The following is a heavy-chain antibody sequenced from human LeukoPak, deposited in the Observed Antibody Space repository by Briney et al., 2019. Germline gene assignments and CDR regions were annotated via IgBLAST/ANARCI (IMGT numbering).Heavy chain of an antibody. Sequence: PSQTLSLTCTVSGGSISSYYWSWIRQPPGKGLEWIGYIYYSGSTNYNPSLKSRVTISVDTSKNQFSLKLSSVTAADTAVYYCARGTKKFGYFDYWGQGTLVTVSS. CDR3: ARGTKKFGYFDY. J-gene: IGHJ4*02. D-gene: IGHD3-10*01. V-gene: IGHV4-59*01. CDR2: IYYSGST. CDR1: GGSISSYY.